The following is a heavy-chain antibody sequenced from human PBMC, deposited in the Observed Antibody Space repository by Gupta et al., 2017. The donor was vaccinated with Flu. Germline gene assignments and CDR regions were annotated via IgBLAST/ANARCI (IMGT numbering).Heavy chain of an antibody. CDR3: ARRTVELATIYVVFDY. CDR2: ISSNDEE. D-gene: IGHD5-12*01. Sequence: VSWLRQPPGKALEWLAHISSNDEESYSTSLRNRVTISKDTSKSQVVLTMTNMDPVDTATYYCARRTVELATIYVVFDYWGRGTLVTVSS. V-gene: IGHV2-26*01. J-gene: IGHJ4*02.